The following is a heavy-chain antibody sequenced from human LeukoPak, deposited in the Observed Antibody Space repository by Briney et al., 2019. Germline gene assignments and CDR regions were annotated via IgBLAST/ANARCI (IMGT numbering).Heavy chain of an antibody. J-gene: IGHJ6*02. D-gene: IGHD6-19*01. CDR3: AKDRVAGYYYYGMDV. CDR2: ISGSGGST. CDR1: GFTFSSYA. V-gene: IGHV3-23*01. Sequence: AGSLRLSCAASGFTFSSYAMSWVRQAPGKGLEWVSAISGSGGSTYYADSVKGRFTISRDNSKNTLYLQMNSLRAEDTAVYYCAKDRVAGYYYYGMDVWGQGTTVTVSS.